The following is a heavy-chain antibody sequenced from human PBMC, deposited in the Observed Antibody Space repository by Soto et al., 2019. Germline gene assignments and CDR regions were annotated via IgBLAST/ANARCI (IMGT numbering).Heavy chain of an antibody. V-gene: IGHV1-46*01. J-gene: IGHJ4*02. Sequence: QVQLVQSGAEVKKPGASVKVSCKASGYTFTSYYMHWVRQAPGQGLEWMGIINPSGGSTSYAQNFQGRVTITRDTPASTAYMELSSLRSEDTAMYYCARDRYIWNYVRGYFDYWGQGTLVTVSS. CDR2: INPSGGST. CDR3: ARDRYIWNYVRGYFDY. CDR1: GYTFTSYY. D-gene: IGHD1-7*01.